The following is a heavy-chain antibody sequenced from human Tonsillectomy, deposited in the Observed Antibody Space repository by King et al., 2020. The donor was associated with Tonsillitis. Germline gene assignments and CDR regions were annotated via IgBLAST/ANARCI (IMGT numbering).Heavy chain of an antibody. V-gene: IGHV3-23*04. Sequence: VQLVESGGGLVQPGGSLRLSCVASGSTFSSYALHWVRQAPGKGLEWVSVTIGDGGDTHYADSVKGRFTISRDNSKSTLYLQMNSLRAEDTALYYCAKEGPTRRTDFDYWGQGTLVTVSS. J-gene: IGHJ4*02. CDR2: TIGDGGDT. D-gene: IGHD1-1*01. CDR1: GSTFSSYA. CDR3: AKEGPTRRTDFDY.